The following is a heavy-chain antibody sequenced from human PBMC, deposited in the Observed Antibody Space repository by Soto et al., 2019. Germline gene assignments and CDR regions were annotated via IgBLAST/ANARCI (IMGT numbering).Heavy chain of an antibody. CDR2: IIPIFGTA. J-gene: IGHJ4*02. CDR3: ARVGEGVDTAMVNATPPFDY. CDR1: GGTFSSYA. Sequence: QVQLVQSGAEVKKPGSSVKVSCKASGGTFSSYAISWVRQAPGQGLEWMGGIIPIFGTANYAQKFQGRVTITADESTSTAYMELSSMRSEDTAVYYCARVGEGVDTAMVNATPPFDYWGQGTLVTVSS. D-gene: IGHD5-18*01. V-gene: IGHV1-69*01.